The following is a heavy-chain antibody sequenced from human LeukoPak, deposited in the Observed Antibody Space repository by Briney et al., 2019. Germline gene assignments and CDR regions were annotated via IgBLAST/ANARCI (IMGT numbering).Heavy chain of an antibody. Sequence: GGSLRLSCAASGFTFSSYAMHWVRQAPGKGLEWVAVISYDGSNKYYADSVKGRFTISRDNSKNTLYLQMNSLRAEDTAVYYCARDRIPAVAGILLRYDFDYWGQGTLVTVSS. J-gene: IGHJ4*02. CDR1: GFTFSSYA. V-gene: IGHV3-30*04. CDR2: ISYDGSNK. CDR3: ARDRIPAVAGILLRYDFDY. D-gene: IGHD6-19*01.